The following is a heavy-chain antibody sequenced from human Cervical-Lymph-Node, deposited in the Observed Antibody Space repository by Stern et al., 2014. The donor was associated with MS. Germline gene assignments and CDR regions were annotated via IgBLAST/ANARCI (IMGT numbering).Heavy chain of an antibody. D-gene: IGHD1-1*01. CDR1: GFTVSRDY. CDR3: ARDTSSPERSDW. V-gene: IGHV3-53*01. Sequence: EVQLVESGGGVIQPGGSLRLSCTASGFTVSRDYMTWVRQAHGKGLEWVSLIPIVGSTFYTDSVKGRFTISRDDSKNTVYLHMTSLRAEDTAMYYCARDTSSPERSDWWGQGTLVTVSS. J-gene: IGHJ4*02. CDR2: IPIVGST.